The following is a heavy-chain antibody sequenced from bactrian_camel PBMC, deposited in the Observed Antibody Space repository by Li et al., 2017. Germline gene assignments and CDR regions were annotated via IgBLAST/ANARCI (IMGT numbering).Heavy chain of an antibody. CDR2: IHTVSETT. J-gene: IGHJ6*01. Sequence: DVQLVESGGASVQAGGSLRLSCSASGKAYGRNCIGWFRQAPGKEREGIATIHTVSETTQYADSVKGRFTISRDNAKNTLYLQMTSLKPDDSATYYCAAATWGVQCGGSGYLTSPKNFGAMGPGTQVTVS. D-gene: IGHD2*01. V-gene: IGHV3S31*01. CDR3: AAATWGVQCGGSGYLTSPKNFGA. CDR1: GKAYGRNC.